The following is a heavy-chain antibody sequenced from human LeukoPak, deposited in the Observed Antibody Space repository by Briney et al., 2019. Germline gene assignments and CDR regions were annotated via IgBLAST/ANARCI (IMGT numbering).Heavy chain of an antibody. CDR2: IKQDGSEK. J-gene: IGHJ4*02. CDR3: ARLYTSYYYGSGSSFDY. D-gene: IGHD3-10*01. CDR1: GFTFSSYW. V-gene: IGHV3-7*01. Sequence: GGSLRLSCAASGFTFSSYWMSWVRQAPGKGLEWVANIKQDGSEKYYVDSVKGRFTISRDNAKNSLYLQMNSPRAEDTAVYYCARLYTSYYYGSGSSFDYWGQGTLVTVSS.